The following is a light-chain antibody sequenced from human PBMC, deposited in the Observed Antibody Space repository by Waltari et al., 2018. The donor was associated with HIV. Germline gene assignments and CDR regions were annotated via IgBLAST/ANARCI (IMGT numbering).Light chain of an antibody. CDR2: NTH. Sequence: QSVATQPPPASGTPGQRATIPCYGSSSNTGTENVTCYQQFPGTAPKLLIFNTHQRPSGVPDRFSGSKSGTSASLAISGLRSEDEADYYCATWDDSLNVVFFGGGTKLTVL. J-gene: IGLJ2*01. V-gene: IGLV1-44*01. CDR1: SSNTGTEN. CDR3: ATWDDSLNVVF.